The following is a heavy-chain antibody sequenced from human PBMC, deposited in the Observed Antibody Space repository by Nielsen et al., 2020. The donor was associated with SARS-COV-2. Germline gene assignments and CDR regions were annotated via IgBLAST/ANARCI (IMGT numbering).Heavy chain of an antibody. Sequence: SETLSLTCAVYGGSFSGYYWSWIRQPPGKGLEWIGEINHSGSTNYNPSLKSRVTISVDTPKNQFSLKLSSVTAADTAVYYCARVSGWPDYWGQGTLVTVSS. CDR2: INHSGST. V-gene: IGHV4-34*01. CDR3: ARVSGWPDY. D-gene: IGHD6-19*01. CDR1: GGSFSGYY. J-gene: IGHJ4*02.